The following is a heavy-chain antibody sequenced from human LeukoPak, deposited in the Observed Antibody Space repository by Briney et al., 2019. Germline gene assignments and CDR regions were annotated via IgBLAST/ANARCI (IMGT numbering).Heavy chain of an antibody. D-gene: IGHD3-22*01. CDR2: INPNSGGT. CDR3: AILTSPNYYDSSGYYSDKAPFDY. Sequence: ALVKVSCKASGYTFTGCYMHWVRQAPGQGLEWMGWINPNSGGTNYAQKFQGRVTMTRDTSISTAYMELSRLRSDDTAVYYCAILTSPNYYDSSGYYSDKAPFDYWGQGTLVTVSS. J-gene: IGHJ4*02. V-gene: IGHV1-2*02. CDR1: GYTFTGCY.